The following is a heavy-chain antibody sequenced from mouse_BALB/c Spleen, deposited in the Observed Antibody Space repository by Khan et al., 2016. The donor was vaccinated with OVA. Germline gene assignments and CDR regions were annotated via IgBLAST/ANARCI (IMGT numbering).Heavy chain of an antibody. CDR1: GFTFSSLG. J-gene: IGHJ1*01. D-gene: IGHD1-1*02. CDR3: VREDYGHWYFDV. V-gene: IGHV5-17*02. Sequence: DVQLVESGGGLVQPGGSRKLSCAASGFTFSSLGMHWVRQAPEKGLEWVAYISSGSNTIHYAETVKGRFTISRDNPKNTLFLQMTSLSAEDTSVYYCVREDYGHWYFDVWGAGTTVTVSS. CDR2: ISSGSNTI.